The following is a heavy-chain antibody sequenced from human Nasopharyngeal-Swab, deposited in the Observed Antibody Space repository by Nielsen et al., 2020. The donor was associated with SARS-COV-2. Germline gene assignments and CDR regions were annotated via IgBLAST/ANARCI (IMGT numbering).Heavy chain of an antibody. J-gene: IGHJ6*02. CDR3: AGGLVVVPAARGYGMDV. CDR2: INHSGST. D-gene: IGHD2-2*01. V-gene: IGHV4-34*01. CDR1: GGSFSGYY. Sequence: SETLSLTCAVYGGSFSGYYWSWIRQPPGKGLEWIGEINHSGSTNYNPSLKSRVIISVDTSKNQFSLKLSSVTAADTAVYYCAGGLVVVPAARGYGMDVWGQGTTVTVSS.